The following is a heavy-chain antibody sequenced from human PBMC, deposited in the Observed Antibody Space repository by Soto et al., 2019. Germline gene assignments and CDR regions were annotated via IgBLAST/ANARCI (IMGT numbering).Heavy chain of an antibody. CDR2: INSDGRRT. Sequence: EVQLVESGGGIVQPGGSLRLSCAASGFTFSSYWMHWVRQAPGKGLVWVSRINSDGRRTSYADSAKGRFTISSDNGKTTVYLQMNSLRAEDTGVYYCARGDGDYYDGNGYLGRHWGQGTLVTVSS. D-gene: IGHD3-22*01. V-gene: IGHV3-74*01. CDR3: ARGDGDYYDGNGYLGRH. J-gene: IGHJ4*02. CDR1: GFTFSSYW.